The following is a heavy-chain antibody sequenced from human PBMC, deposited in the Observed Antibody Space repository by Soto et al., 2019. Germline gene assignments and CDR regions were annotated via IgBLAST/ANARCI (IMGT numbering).Heavy chain of an antibody. Sequence: PSETLSLTCTVSGGSIGSYYWSWIRQPPGKGLEWIGSMYYSGCTNYNPSLKSRLTMSVDTSNNQFSLKLSSVIAADTAGYYCARVVESPEHIESLHYFNYFGQGTLGTVDS. J-gene: IGHJ4*02. V-gene: IGHV4-59*01. CDR3: ARVVESPEHIESLHYFNY. D-gene: IGHD2-21*01. CDR1: GGSIGSYY. CDR2: MYYSGCT.